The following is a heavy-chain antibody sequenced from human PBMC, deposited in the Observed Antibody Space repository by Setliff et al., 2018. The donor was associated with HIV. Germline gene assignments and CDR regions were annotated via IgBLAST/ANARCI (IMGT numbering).Heavy chain of an antibody. CDR3: ARDAWVEFLEWTSYGMDV. CDR1: GYTFNTYG. V-gene: IGHV1-18*01. Sequence: ASVKVSCKASGYTFNTYGISWVRQAPGQGLEWMGWISANNGNTNYAQKFQGRVTMTTDTTTSTAYMELRSLRSDDTAVYYCARDAWVEFLEWTSYGMDVWGQGTTVTVSS. D-gene: IGHD3-3*02. J-gene: IGHJ6*02. CDR2: ISANNGNT.